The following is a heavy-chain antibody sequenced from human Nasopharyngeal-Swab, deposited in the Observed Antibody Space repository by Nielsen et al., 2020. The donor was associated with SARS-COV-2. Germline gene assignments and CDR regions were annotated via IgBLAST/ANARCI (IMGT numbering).Heavy chain of an antibody. CDR1: GFTFSSYA. Sequence: GESLKISCAASGFTFSSYAMHWVRQAPGKGLEYVSAISSNGGSTYCANSVKGRFTISRDNSKNTLYLQMGSLRAEDMAVYYCARTRRATVTTGAFDIWGQGTMVTVSS. CDR2: ISSNGGST. D-gene: IGHD4-11*01. CDR3: ARTRRATVTTGAFDI. V-gene: IGHV3-64*01. J-gene: IGHJ3*02.